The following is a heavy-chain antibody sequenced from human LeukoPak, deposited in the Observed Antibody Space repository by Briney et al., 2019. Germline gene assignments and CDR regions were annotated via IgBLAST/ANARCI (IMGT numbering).Heavy chain of an antibody. CDR3: ATFGGWYTDDY. CDR2: ISSSGSTI. Sequence: GASLRLSCAASGFTFSSYEMNWVRQAPGKGLEWVSYISSSGSTIYYADSVKGRFTISRDNAKNSLYLQMNSLRAEDTAVYYCATFGGWYTDDYWGQGTLVTVSS. J-gene: IGHJ4*02. V-gene: IGHV3-48*03. D-gene: IGHD6-19*01. CDR1: GFTFSSYE.